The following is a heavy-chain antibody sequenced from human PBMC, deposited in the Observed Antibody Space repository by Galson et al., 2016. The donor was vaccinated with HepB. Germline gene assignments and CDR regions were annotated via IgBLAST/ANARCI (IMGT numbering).Heavy chain of an antibody. Sequence: SLRLSCAGSGFTVGSTFMTWVRQAPGKGLEWLSIIYSGSSTYYADSVRGRFTISRDNSKNTVFLQVNNLRAEDTAGYYCQTGLEVARAYDIWVQGTMLIVSS. J-gene: IGHJ3*02. CDR1: GFTVGSTF. CDR3: QTGLEVARAYDI. D-gene: IGHD6-19*01. V-gene: IGHV3-53*01. CDR2: IYSGSST.